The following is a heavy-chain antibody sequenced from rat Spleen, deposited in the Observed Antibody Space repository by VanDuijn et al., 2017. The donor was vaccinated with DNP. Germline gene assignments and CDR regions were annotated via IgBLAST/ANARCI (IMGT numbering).Heavy chain of an antibody. CDR1: GFSLTNYG. V-gene: IGHV2-4*01. CDR3: LKHLDA. Sequence: QVQLKESGPGLVQPSQTLSLTCTVSGFSLTNYGVSWVRQPPGKGLEWMGVQWSGGRTEYNSALKSRLSISRDTSESQVFLSLNSLQTEDTATYYCLKHLDAWGQGTSVTVSS. J-gene: IGHJ4*01. CDR2: QWSGGRT.